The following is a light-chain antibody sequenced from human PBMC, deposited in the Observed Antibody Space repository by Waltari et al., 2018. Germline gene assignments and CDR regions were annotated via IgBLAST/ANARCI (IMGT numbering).Light chain of an antibody. CDR2: DVT. J-gene: IGLJ3*02. V-gene: IGLV2-14*03. Sequence: QSALTQPASVSGSPGQSITISCTGTSSDIGAFNYVSWYQQHPGKAPKVLIYDVTNPPSGVFYLFSCSKSGNTASLTISGLQAEDEAYYHCASFISGSTSSVLFGGGTKLTVL. CDR3: ASFISGSTSSVL. CDR1: SSDIGAFNY.